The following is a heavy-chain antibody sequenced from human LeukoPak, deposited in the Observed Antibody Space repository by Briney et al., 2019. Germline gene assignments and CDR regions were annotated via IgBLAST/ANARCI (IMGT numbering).Heavy chain of an antibody. D-gene: IGHD3-22*01. CDR3: TTDRGDSSLFDY. V-gene: IGHV3-15*01. CDR1: GFTFSSYS. J-gene: IGHJ4*02. CDR2: IKSKTDGGTT. Sequence: PGGSLRLSCAASGFTFSSYSMSWVRQAPGKGLEWVGRIKSKTDGGTTDYAAPVKGRFTISRDDSKNTLYLQMNSLKTEDTAVYYCTTDRGDSSLFDYWGQGTLVTVSS.